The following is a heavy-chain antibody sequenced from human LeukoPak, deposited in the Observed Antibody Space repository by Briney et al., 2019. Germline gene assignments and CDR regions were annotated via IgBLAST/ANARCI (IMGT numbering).Heavy chain of an antibody. J-gene: IGHJ4*02. CDR3: AKDIRSTVVTYIDY. Sequence: GRYLSLTCAAAGFTFDDYTMHWLPQAPGKGLEGSSGTSWNSGSIGYADSVKVRFTISRNNAKNSLYLQMNSLRAEDTALYYCAKDIRSTVVTYIDYWGQGTLVTVSS. CDR1: GFTFDDYT. CDR2: TSWNSGSI. V-gene: IGHV3-9*01. D-gene: IGHD4-23*01.